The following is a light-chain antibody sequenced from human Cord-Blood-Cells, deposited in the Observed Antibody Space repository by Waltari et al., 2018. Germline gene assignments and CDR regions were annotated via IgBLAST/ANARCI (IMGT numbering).Light chain of an antibody. V-gene: IGLV2-14*01. J-gene: IGLJ3*02. CDR3: SSYTSSSTWV. CDR1: SSDVGGYNY. CDR2: DVS. Sequence: QSALTQPASVSGSPGQSITISCTGTSSDVGGYNYVSWYQQHPGKAPKLMVYDVSKRPSGVSNRFAGSKSGSTASLTISGLQAEDEADYYCSSYTSSSTWVFGGGTKRTVL.